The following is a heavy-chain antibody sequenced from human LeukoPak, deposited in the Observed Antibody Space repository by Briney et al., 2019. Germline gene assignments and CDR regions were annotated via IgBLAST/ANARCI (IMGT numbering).Heavy chain of an antibody. D-gene: IGHD4-23*01. CDR3: ARGDYGGDYFDY. CDR2: ISSGSTYT. V-gene: IGHV3-11*05. CDR1: GFTFSDHY. Sequence: GGSLRLSCEVSGFTFSDHYMSWIRQAPGKRLEWDSYISSGSTYTNYADSVEGRFTISRDNAKNSLYLQMKSLRAEDTGVYYCARGDYGGDYFDYWGQGTLVTVSS. J-gene: IGHJ4*02.